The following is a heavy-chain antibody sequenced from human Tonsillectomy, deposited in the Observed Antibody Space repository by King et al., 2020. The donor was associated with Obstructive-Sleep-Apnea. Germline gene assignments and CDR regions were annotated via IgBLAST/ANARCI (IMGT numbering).Heavy chain of an antibody. D-gene: IGHD3-10*01. Sequence: QLQESGPGLVKPSETLSLTCTVSGGSISSYYWSWIRQPPGKGLEWIGYIYYSGSTNYNPSLKSRVTISVDTSKNQFSLNLSSVTAADTAVYYCARGGVLLCFGNFDYWGQGTLVTVSS. V-gene: IGHV4-59*01. CDR3: ARGGVLLCFGNFDY. CDR1: GGSISSYY. CDR2: IYYSGST. J-gene: IGHJ4*02.